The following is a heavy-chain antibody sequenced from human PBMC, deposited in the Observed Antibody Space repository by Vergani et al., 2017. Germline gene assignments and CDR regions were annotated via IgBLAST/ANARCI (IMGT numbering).Heavy chain of an antibody. CDR3: ARSFYDSSGYNY. CDR2: IYSGGST. D-gene: IGHD3-22*01. CDR1: GFTVSSNY. V-gene: IGHV3-53*02. Sequence: EVQLVETGGGLIQPGGSLRLSCAASGFTVSSNYMSWVRQAPGKGLEWVSVIYSGGSTYSADSVKGRFTISRDNSKNTLYLQMNSLRAEDTAVYYCARSFYDSSGYNYWGQGTLVTVSS. J-gene: IGHJ4*02.